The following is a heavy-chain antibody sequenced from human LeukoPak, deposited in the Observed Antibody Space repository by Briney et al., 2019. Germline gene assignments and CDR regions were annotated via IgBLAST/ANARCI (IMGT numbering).Heavy chain of an antibody. D-gene: IGHD5-18*01. CDR3: VRDSGRYSYFYYYMDV. CDR2: ISAYNGNT. Sequence: VASVKVSCKASGYTFTSYGISWVRQAPGQGLEWMGWISAYNGNTNYAQKFQGRVTMTTDTSTNTAYMELRSLRSDDTAVYYCVRDSGRYSYFYYYMDVWGKGTTVTVSS. J-gene: IGHJ6*03. CDR1: GYTFTSYG. V-gene: IGHV1-18*01.